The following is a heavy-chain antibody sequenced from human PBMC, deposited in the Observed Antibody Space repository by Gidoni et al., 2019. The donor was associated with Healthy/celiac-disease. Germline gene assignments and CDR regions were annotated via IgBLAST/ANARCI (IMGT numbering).Heavy chain of an antibody. D-gene: IGHD3-16*01. J-gene: IGHJ3*02. CDR1: GCSISSSSYY. CDR2: IYYSGST. CDR3: ARHWGAGKRDAFDI. Sequence: QLQLQESGPGLVKPSETLSLTCTVAGCSISSSSYYWGWIRQPPGQGLEWIGSIYYSGSTYYNPSLKSRVTISVDTSKNQFSLKLSSVTAADTAVYYCARHWGAGKRDAFDIWGQGTMVTVSS. V-gene: IGHV4-39*01.